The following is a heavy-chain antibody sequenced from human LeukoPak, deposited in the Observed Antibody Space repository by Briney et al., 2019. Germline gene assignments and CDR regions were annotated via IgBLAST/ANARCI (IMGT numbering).Heavy chain of an antibody. CDR3: XXXXXXXXXXXXPGGFSGDLDFDY. Sequence: PSETLSLTCTVSGGSISSYYWSWIRQPPGKGLEWIGYIYYSGSTNYNPSLKSRVTISVDTSKNQFSLRLSSVTAADTAVYYCXXXXXXXXXXXXPGGFSGDLDFDYWGQGTLVTVSS. CDR2: IYYSGST. D-gene: IGHD3-10*01. J-gene: IGHJ4*02. CDR1: GGSISSYY. V-gene: IGHV4-59*08.